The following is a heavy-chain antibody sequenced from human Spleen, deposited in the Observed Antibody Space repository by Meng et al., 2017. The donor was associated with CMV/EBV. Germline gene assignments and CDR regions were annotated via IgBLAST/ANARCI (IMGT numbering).Heavy chain of an antibody. CDR1: GYTFTSYG. D-gene: IGHD3-10*01. V-gene: IGHV1-18*01. J-gene: IGHJ4*02. Sequence: QVQLVQFGAEVKKPGASVKVSCKASGYTFTSYGISWVRQAPGLGLEWMGWFVNYRDTYPAPKFQDRVTMTTDTHTNTVIMELRSLTSDDTAVYYCVKGTPGRSYCDYWGQGTLVTVSS. CDR2: FVNYRDT. CDR3: VKGTPGRSYCDY.